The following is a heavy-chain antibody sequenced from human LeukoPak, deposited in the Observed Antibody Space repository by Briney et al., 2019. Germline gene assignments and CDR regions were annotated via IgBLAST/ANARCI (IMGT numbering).Heavy chain of an antibody. Sequence: GGSLRLSCAASGFAFSSHWMNWVRQARGKGGGWVANVNREGSDKNYVDSVKDRFTISRDNAKNSLYLQMNSLRVEDTAVYYCARDGVPGGRDVWGQGTTVTVS. V-gene: IGHV3-7*01. CDR3: ARDGVPGGRDV. CDR2: VNREGSDK. J-gene: IGHJ6*02. D-gene: IGHD3-16*01. CDR1: GFAFSSHW.